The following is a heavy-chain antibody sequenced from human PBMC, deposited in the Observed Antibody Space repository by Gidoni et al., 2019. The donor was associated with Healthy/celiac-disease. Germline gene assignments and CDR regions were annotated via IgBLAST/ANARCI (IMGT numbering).Heavy chain of an antibody. V-gene: IGHV3-48*01. CDR3: ARDGETRWYYYGMDV. J-gene: IGHJ6*02. CDR2: ISSSSSTI. D-gene: IGHD7-27*01. CDR1: GFTFSSYS. Sequence: EVQLVESGGGLVQPGGSLRLSCAASGFTFSSYSMNWVRQAPGKGLEWVSYISSSSSTIYYADSVKGRFTISRDNAKNSLYLQMNSLRAEDTAVYYCARDGETRWYYYGMDVWGQGTTVTVSS.